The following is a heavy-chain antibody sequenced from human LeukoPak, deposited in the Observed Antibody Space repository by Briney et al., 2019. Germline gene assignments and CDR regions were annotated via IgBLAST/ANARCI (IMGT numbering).Heavy chain of an antibody. V-gene: IGHV3-11*04. CDR2: ISSSGSTI. CDR3: AISAPNYYDSSGYYSYFQH. Sequence: GGSLRLSCAASGFTFSDYYMSWIRQAPGKGLEWVSYISSSGSTIYYADSVKGRFTISRDNAKNSLYLQMNSLRAEDTAVYYCAISAPNYYDSSGYYSYFQHWGQGTLVTVSS. D-gene: IGHD3-22*01. J-gene: IGHJ1*01. CDR1: GFTFSDYY.